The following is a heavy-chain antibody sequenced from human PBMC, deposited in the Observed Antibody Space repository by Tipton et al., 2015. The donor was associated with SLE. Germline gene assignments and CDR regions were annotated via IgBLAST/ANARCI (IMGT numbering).Heavy chain of an antibody. V-gene: IGHV3-23*01. CDR1: GFTFSSYA. D-gene: IGHD3-10*01. Sequence: SLRLSCAASGFTFSSYAMSWVRQAPGKGLEWVSVISGSGGSTYYADSVKGRFTISRDNSKNTLYLQMNSLRAEDTAVYYCAKRELWFRDLDAFDIWGQGTMVTVSS. CDR2: ISGSGGST. CDR3: AKRELWFRDLDAFDI. J-gene: IGHJ3*02.